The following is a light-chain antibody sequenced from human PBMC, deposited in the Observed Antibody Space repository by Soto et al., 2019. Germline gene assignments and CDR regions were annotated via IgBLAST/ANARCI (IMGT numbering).Light chain of an antibody. Sequence: DTQMTQSPSTLSASVGDRVTITCRASQSISTSMAWYQQRPGTAPKLLIYNTSTLESGVPSRFSGSGSGTEFTLTISSLQPDDFATYYCQQYNTYSPTFGQGTKVEVK. J-gene: IGKJ1*01. CDR3: QQYNTYSPT. CDR2: NTS. CDR1: QSISTS. V-gene: IGKV1-5*03.